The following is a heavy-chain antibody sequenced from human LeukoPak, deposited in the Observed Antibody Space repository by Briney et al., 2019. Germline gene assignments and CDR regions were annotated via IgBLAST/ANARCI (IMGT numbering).Heavy chain of an antibody. J-gene: IGHJ6*02. CDR1: GGSISSSSYY. Sequence: SETLSLTCTVSGGSISSSSYYWGWIRQPPGKGLEWIGSIYYSGSTYYNPSLKSRVTISVDTSKNRFSLKLSSVTAADTAVYYCARQTGYRQKDYYYYGMDVWGQGTTVTVSS. D-gene: IGHD5-24*01. V-gene: IGHV4-39*01. CDR3: ARQTGYRQKDYYYYGMDV. CDR2: IYYSGST.